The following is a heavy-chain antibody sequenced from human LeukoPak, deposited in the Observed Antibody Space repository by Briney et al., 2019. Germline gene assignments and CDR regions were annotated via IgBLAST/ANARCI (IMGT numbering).Heavy chain of an antibody. CDR1: GFTFSSYE. V-gene: IGHV3-23*01. J-gene: IGHJ4*02. CDR2: ISGSGGST. D-gene: IGHD4-11*01. CDR3: AKRVPTVQYFDY. Sequence: GGSLRLSCTASGFTFSSYEMNWVRQAPGKGLEWVSSISGSGGSTYYADSVKGRFTISRDNSKNTLFLQMNSLRAEDTALYYCAKRVPTVQYFDYWGQGTLVTVSS.